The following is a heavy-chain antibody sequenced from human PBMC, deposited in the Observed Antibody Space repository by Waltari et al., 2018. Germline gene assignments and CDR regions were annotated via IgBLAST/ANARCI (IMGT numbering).Heavy chain of an antibody. CDR2: SYNSSIT. Sequence: QLQLQESGPGLVKPSETLSLTCTVSGDSIISSNYYWGWFRQPPGKGLEWIGSSYNSSITYYIPSLQSRVNISVDTSKHQFYRRLSSVTAADTAVYYCAGSLGDTDYFDYWGQGTLVTVSS. J-gene: IGHJ4*02. CDR1: GDSIISSNYY. CDR3: AGSLGDTDYFDY. D-gene: IGHD1-26*01. V-gene: IGHV4-39*01.